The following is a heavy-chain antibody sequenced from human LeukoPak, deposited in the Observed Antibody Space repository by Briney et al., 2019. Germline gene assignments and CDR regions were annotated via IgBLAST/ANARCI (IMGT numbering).Heavy chain of an antibody. V-gene: IGHV3-21*01. Sequence: GGSLRLSCAASGFTFSSYSMNWVRQAPGKGLEWVSSISSSSSYIYYADSVKGRFTISRDNAKNSLYLQMNSLRAEDTAVYYCARESWYRVCVYFDYWGQGTLVTISS. CDR1: GFTFSSYS. D-gene: IGHD6-13*01. CDR3: ARESWYRVCVYFDY. CDR2: ISSSSSYI. J-gene: IGHJ4*02.